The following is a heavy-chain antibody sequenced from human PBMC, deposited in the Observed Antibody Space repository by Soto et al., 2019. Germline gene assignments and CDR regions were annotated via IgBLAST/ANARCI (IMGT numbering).Heavy chain of an antibody. V-gene: IGHV1-2*02. CDR1: GYTFTGYF. CDR2: INPNSGAT. J-gene: IGHJ5*02. Sequence: ASVKVSCKASGYTFTGYFIHWVRQAPGQGLEWMGWINPNSGATKYAQKFQGRVTMTRDTSISTAYMELTMLRSDDTAVYYCARGGGTILAPLPWGQGTLVTVSS. D-gene: IGHD3-3*01. CDR3: ARGGGTILAPLP.